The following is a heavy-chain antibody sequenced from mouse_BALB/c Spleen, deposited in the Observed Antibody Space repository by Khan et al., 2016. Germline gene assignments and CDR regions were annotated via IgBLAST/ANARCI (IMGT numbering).Heavy chain of an antibody. CDR3: ASYRYYYVSRSYFAV. CDR1: GYTFTNYG. Sequence: QIQLVQSGPELKKPGKTVKISCKASGYTFTNYGMNWVKQAPGKGLKWMGWINTYSGESTYADDFKGRFAFSLETSANNAYLQINNLKNEDTATYFCASYRYYYVSRSYFAVWGAVTPVTVSS. J-gene: IGHJ1*01. V-gene: IGHV9-3-1*01. CDR2: INTYSGES. D-gene: IGHD1-1*01.